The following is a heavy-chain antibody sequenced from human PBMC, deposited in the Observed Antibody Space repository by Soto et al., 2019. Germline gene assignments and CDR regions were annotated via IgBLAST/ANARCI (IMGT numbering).Heavy chain of an antibody. D-gene: IGHD3-10*01. CDR1: GFTFSRYW. J-gene: IGHJ4*02. CDR3: AKVHGLMVRGPIDY. CDR2: IKQDGSEK. Sequence: GVSLRLSCAASGFTFSRYWMSWVRQAPGKGLEWVANIKQDGSEKYYVDSVKGRFTISRDNSKNTLYLQMNSLRAEDTAVYYCAKVHGLMVRGPIDYWGQGTLVTVSS. V-gene: IGHV3-7*01.